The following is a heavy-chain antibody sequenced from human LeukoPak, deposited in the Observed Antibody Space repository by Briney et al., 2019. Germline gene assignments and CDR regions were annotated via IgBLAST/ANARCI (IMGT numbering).Heavy chain of an antibody. Sequence: GGSLRLSCAASGFTFSSYGIHWVRQAPGKGLEWVAFIRYDGSNKYYADSVKGRFTISRDNSKNTLYLQMNSLRAEDTAVYYCAKDAGSDWPIDVLGTVAGTHWPYDYWGQGTLVTVSS. CDR2: IRYDGSNK. CDR1: GFTFSSYG. D-gene: IGHD6-19*01. V-gene: IGHV3-30*02. J-gene: IGHJ4*02. CDR3: AKDAGSDWPIDVLGTVAGTHWPYDY.